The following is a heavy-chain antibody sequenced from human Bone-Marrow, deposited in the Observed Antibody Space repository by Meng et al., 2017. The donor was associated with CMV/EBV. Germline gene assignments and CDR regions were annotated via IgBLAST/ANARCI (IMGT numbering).Heavy chain of an antibody. Sequence: ASVKVSCKASGYTFTSYGISWVRQAPGQGLEWMGWISAYNGNTNYAQKLQGRVTMTTDTSTSTAYMELRSLRSDDTAVYYCARDFPLKGVVILTETKRGYYYYGMVVWGQGTTVTVSS. CDR1: GYTFTSYG. V-gene: IGHV1-18*01. CDR2: ISAYNGNT. CDR3: ARDFPLKGVVILTETKRGYYYYGMVV. J-gene: IGHJ6*02. D-gene: IGHD3-3*01.